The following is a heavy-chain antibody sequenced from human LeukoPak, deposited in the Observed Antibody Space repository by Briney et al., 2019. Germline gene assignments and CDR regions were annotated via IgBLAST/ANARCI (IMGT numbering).Heavy chain of an antibody. D-gene: IGHD3-22*01. CDR3: ARGEETYYYDSSGYYDY. J-gene: IGHJ4*02. CDR2: IYYSGST. Sequence: SQTLSLTCTVSGGSISSGDYYWSWIRQPPGKGLEWIGYIYYSGSTYYNPSLKSRVTISVDTSKNQFSLKLSSVTAADTAVYYCARGEETYYYDSSGYYDYWGQGTLVTVSS. V-gene: IGHV4-30-4*01. CDR1: GGSISSGDYY.